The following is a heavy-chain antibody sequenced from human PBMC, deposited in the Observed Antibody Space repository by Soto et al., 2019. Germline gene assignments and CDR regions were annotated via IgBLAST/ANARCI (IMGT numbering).Heavy chain of an antibody. D-gene: IGHD7-27*01. J-gene: IGHJ4*02. CDR3: ARASSRWGSAADY. V-gene: IGHV3-53*01. CDR1: GFTVSGNY. Sequence: PGGSLRLSCAASGFTVSGNYMGWVRQAPGKGLDWVSAIYSGGSTLYADSVRGRFTISRDNSKNTLYPQMNSLRAEDTAIYYCARASSRWGSAADYWGQGTLVTVSS. CDR2: IYSGGST.